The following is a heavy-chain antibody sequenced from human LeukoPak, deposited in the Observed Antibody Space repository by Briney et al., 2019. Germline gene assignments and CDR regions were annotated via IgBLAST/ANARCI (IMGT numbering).Heavy chain of an antibody. V-gene: IGHV3-30*04. CDR3: ATPPIPDY. CDR1: GFTFSSYA. CDR2: ICCDGGNK. J-gene: IGHJ4*02. Sequence: GGSLRLSCAASGFTFSSYAMRWVRQAPGKGLEWVAVICCDGGNKYYADSAKGRFTISRDNSKNTLYLQMNSLTAADTAVYYCATPPIPDYWGQGTLVTVSS.